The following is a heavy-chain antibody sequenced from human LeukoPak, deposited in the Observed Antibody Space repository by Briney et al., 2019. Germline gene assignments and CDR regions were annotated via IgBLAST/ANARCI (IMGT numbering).Heavy chain of an antibody. D-gene: IGHD3-10*01. Sequence: SETLSLTCTVSGGSISSYYWSWIRQPPGPGLEWIGYIYYCGSTNYNPSLKSRVTISVDTSKNQFSLKLSSVTAADTAVYYCARAEDTSVRGVPYIFDYWGQGTLVTVSS. CDR2: IYYCGST. CDR3: ARAEDTSVRGVPYIFDY. CDR1: GGSISSYY. J-gene: IGHJ4*02. V-gene: IGHV4-59*01.